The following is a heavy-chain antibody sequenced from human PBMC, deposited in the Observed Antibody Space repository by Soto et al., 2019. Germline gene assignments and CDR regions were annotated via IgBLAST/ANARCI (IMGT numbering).Heavy chain of an antibody. CDR2: IDATSNII. D-gene: IGHD3-9*01. Sequence: EVQLVESGGGLVWPGGSLTLSCAASGFAFSSYEMNWVRQAPGKRLEWVSYIDATSNIIHYTDSVEGRFTISRDNSKNSLVLQMSSLGAEDTAVYYCARDRWQRDWHPGAFDIWGRGTMVTVSS. J-gene: IGHJ3*02. CDR1: GFAFSSYE. V-gene: IGHV3-48*03. CDR3: ARDRWQRDWHPGAFDI.